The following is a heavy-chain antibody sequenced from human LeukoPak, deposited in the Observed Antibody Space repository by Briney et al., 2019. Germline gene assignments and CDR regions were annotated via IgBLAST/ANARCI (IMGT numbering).Heavy chain of an antibody. CDR1: GFSFSDYW. Sequence: GSLRLSCAASGFSFSDYWMSWVRQAPGRGLEWVGNINQDGSQNSSVDSVKGRFTISRDNVKNLVHLQMNGLRAEDTAVYYCARDRGLRYFDSFDFWGQGTRVTVSS. J-gene: IGHJ4*02. D-gene: IGHD3-9*01. CDR2: INQDGSQN. CDR3: ARDRGLRYFDSFDF. V-gene: IGHV3-7*03.